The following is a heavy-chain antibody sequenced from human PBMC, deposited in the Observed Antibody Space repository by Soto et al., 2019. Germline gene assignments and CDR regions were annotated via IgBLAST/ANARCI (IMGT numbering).Heavy chain of an antibody. Sequence: QVQLVQSGAEVKQPGASVKVSCRASGYTFTNYDIGWVRQATGQGLEWMGWMNPDSANTGYAQKFQGRVTMTRDTSISTAYMELNSLTSEDTAVYYCTRAIRNELLSDYWGQGTL. V-gene: IGHV1-8*01. CDR1: GYTFTNYD. D-gene: IGHD1-26*01. CDR3: TRAIRNELLSDY. J-gene: IGHJ4*02. CDR2: MNPDSANT.